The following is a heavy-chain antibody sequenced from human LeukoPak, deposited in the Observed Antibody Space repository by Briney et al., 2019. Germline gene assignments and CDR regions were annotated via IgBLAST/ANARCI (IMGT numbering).Heavy chain of an antibody. D-gene: IGHD2-15*01. CDR2: IYYSGST. CDR3: ARLDCSGGSCYLGYYFDY. V-gene: IGHV4-59*08. Sequence: SETLSLTCTVSGGSISSYYWSWIRQPPGKGLEWIGYIYYSGSTNYNPSLKSRVTISVDTSKNQFSLKLSSVTAADTAVYYCARLDCSGGSCYLGYYFDYWGQGTLVTVSS. J-gene: IGHJ4*02. CDR1: GGSISSYY.